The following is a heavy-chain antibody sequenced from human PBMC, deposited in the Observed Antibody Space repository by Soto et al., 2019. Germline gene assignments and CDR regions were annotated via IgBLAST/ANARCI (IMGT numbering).Heavy chain of an antibody. CDR2: ISYDGSNK. J-gene: IGHJ4*02. D-gene: IGHD5-18*01. CDR3: ARDRFLQPENYFDY. CDR1: GFTFSSYA. V-gene: IGHV3-30-3*01. Sequence: QVQLVESGGGVVQPGRSLRLSCAASGFTFSSYAMHWVRQAPGKGLEWVAVISYDGSNKYYADSVKGRFTISRDNSKNTLYLQMISLRAEDTAVYYCARDRFLQPENYFDYWGQGTLVTVSS.